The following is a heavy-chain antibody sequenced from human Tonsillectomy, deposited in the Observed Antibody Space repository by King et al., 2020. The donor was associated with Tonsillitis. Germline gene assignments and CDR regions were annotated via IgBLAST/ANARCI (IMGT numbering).Heavy chain of an antibody. CDR3: TTGGWYSPAKLDY. D-gene: IGHD2-15*01. J-gene: IGHJ4*02. V-gene: IGHV3-15*01. Sequence: QLVQSGGGLVKPGGSLRLSCAASGFTFNNAWMSWVRQAPGKGLEWVGRVKSKTDGGTTDYAAPVKGRFTISREDSKNTLNLQMNSLKTEDTAVYYCTTGGWYSPAKLDYWGQGTLVTVSS. CDR2: VKSKTDGGTT. CDR1: GFTFNNAW.